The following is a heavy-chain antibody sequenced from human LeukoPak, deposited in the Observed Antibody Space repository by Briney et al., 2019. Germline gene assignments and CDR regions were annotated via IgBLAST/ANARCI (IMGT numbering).Heavy chain of an antibody. CDR3: ARVLVPAAMTVGFDP. CDR1: GGSFSGYY. D-gene: IGHD2-2*01. J-gene: IGHJ5*02. Sequence: SETLSLTCAVYGGSFSGYYWSWIRQPPGKGLEWIGEINHSGSTNYNPSLKSRVTISVDTSKNQFSLKLSSVTAADTAVYYCARVLVPAAMTVGFDPWGQGTLVTVSS. V-gene: IGHV4-34*01. CDR2: INHSGST.